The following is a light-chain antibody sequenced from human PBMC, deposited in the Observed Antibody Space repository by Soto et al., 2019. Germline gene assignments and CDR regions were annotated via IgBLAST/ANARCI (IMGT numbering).Light chain of an antibody. CDR1: SSDVGGYNY. CDR2: DVS. J-gene: IGLJ3*02. CDR3: SLYTSSSTLA. V-gene: IGLV2-14*01. Sequence: QSVLTQPASVSGSPGQSITISCTGTSSDVGGYNYVSWYQQHPGKAPKLMIYDVSNRPSGVSNRFSGSKSGNTASLTISGLQAEDEADYYCSLYTSSSTLAFGGGTKVTVL.